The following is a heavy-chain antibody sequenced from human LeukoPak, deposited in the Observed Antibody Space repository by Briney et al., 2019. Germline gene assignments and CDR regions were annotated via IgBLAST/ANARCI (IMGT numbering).Heavy chain of an antibody. V-gene: IGHV5-51*01. J-gene: IGHJ6*03. CDR2: IYPGDSDT. Sequence: GESLKISCKGPGYSFTSYWIGWVRQMPGKGLEWMGIIYPGDSDTRYSPSFQGQVTISADKSISTAYLQWSSLKASDTAMYYCARITYYYDSSGYYYYYYYMDVWGKGTTVTVSS. D-gene: IGHD3-22*01. CDR3: ARITYYYDSSGYYYYYYYMDV. CDR1: GYSFTSYW.